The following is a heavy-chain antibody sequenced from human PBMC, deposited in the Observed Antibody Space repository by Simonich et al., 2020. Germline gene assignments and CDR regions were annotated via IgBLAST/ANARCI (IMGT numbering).Heavy chain of an antibody. Sequence: QVQLVQSGAEVKKPGASVKVSCKASGYTFTGYYMHWVRQAPGQGLEWMGWRNPNSGGTNYAQKLQGRVTMTRDTSSSTAYMELSRLRSDDTAVYYCARGALTGDYYYMDVWGKGTTVTVSS. V-gene: IGHV1-2*02. CDR1: GYTFTGYY. CDR2: RNPNSGGT. CDR3: ARGALTGDYYYMDV. J-gene: IGHJ6*03. D-gene: IGHD7-27*01.